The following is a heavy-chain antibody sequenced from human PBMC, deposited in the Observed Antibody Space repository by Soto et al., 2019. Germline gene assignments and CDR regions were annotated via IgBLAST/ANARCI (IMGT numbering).Heavy chain of an antibody. D-gene: IGHD5-12*01. Sequence: GASVKVSCKASGGTFSSYAISWVRQAPGQGLEWMGGIIPIFGTANYAQKFQGRVTITADESTSTAYMELSSLRSEDTAVYYCATRQGSTWTYNWFDPWGQGTLVTVSS. CDR3: ATRQGSTWTYNWFDP. CDR2: IIPIFGTA. CDR1: GGTFSSYA. J-gene: IGHJ5*02. V-gene: IGHV1-69*13.